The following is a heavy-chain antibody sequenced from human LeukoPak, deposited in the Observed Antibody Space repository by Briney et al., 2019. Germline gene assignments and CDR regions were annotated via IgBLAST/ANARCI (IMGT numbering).Heavy chain of an antibody. CDR1: GYTFTDYY. CDR3: ARVTWKTVIAAPDY. Sequence: ASVQVSCKTSGYTFTDYYIHWVRQAPGQGLEWMGQLNPHTGGANYPQKFQGRVSMTRDTSINTAYIEVSRLTSDDTAVYYCARVTWKTVIAAPDYWGQGTLVTVSS. J-gene: IGHJ4*02. CDR2: LNPHTGGA. V-gene: IGHV1-2*06. D-gene: IGHD2-21*01.